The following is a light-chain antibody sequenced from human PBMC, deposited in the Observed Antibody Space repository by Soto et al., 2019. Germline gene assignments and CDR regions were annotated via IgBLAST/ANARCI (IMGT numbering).Light chain of an antibody. J-gene: IGKJ2*01. V-gene: IGKV3-15*01. Sequence: EIVMTQSPATLSVSPGERATLSCRASQSVSSDLAWYLQKPGQAPSLLVYAASTRATGMPARFSGSGSGTEFTLTISSLQSEDFAVYYCQQYNNWPHTFGQGTKLDIK. CDR1: QSVSSD. CDR3: QQYNNWPHT. CDR2: AAS.